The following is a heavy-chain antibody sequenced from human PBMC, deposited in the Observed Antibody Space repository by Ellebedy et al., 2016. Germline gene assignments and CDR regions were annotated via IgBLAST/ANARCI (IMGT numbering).Heavy chain of an antibody. CDR2: IYTSGST. D-gene: IGHD4-11*01. V-gene: IGHV4-4*07. J-gene: IGHJ4*02. CDR3: ARDRHDNYVSDYFDY. Sequence: GSLRLXXTVSGGSISNYYWSWIRQPAGKGLEWIGRIYTSGSTNYNPSLKSRVTMSVDTSKNQFSLILNSVTAADTAVYYCARDRHDNYVSDYFDYWGPGTLVTVSS. CDR1: GGSISNYY.